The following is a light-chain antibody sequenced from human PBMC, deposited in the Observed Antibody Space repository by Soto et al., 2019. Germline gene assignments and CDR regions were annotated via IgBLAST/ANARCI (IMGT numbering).Light chain of an antibody. CDR3: ATWDDSLYGMV. CDR1: SSNIGRNP. CDR2: SNK. V-gene: IGLV1-44*01. J-gene: IGLJ2*01. Sequence: QSVLTQPPSASGTPGQRVTISCSGSSSNIGRNPVNWYLQLPGTAPKLLIYSNKQRPSGVPDRVSASKSGTSASLTISGLQSEDEADYYCATWDDSLYGMVFGGGTKLTVL.